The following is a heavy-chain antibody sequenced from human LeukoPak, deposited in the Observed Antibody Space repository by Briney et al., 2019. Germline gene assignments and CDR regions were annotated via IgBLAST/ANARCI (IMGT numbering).Heavy chain of an antibody. CDR3: AGSGYSSGWYPGGDAFDI. CDR2: INPNSGGT. D-gene: IGHD6-19*01. CDR1: GYTFTSYG. V-gene: IGHV1-2*02. Sequence: ASVKVSCKASGYTFTSYGISWVRQAPGQGLEWMGWINPNSGGTNYAQKFQGRVTMTRDTSISTAYVELSRLRSDDTAVYYCAGSGYSSGWYPGGDAFDIWGQGTMVTVSS. J-gene: IGHJ3*02.